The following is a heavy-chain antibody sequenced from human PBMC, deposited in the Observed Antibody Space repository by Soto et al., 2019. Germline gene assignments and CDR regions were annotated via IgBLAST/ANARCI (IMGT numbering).Heavy chain of an antibody. Sequence: GGSLRLSCAASGFTFSSYSMNWVRQAPGKGLEWVSSISSSSSYIYYADSVKGRFTISRDNAKNSLYLQMNSLRAEDTAVYYCARESGTGIVVVVAASFDYWGQGTLVTVSS. D-gene: IGHD2-15*01. CDR2: ISSSSSYI. CDR1: GFTFSSYS. CDR3: ARESGTGIVVVVAASFDY. J-gene: IGHJ4*02. V-gene: IGHV3-21*01.